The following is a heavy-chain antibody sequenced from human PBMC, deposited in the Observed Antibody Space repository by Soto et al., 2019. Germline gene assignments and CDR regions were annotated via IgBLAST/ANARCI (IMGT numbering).Heavy chain of an antibody. CDR1: GYSFTNYW. CDR3: AIPGGGLFVVTMLRAAHAFDI. D-gene: IGHD3-10*01. Sequence: GESLKISCKGSGYSFTNYWISWVRQMPGKGLEWMGRIDPSDSYTNYSPSFQGHVTISADKSISTAYLQWSSLKASDTAMYYCAIPGGGLFVVTMLRAAHAFDIWGQGTMVTVSS. V-gene: IGHV5-10-1*01. J-gene: IGHJ3*02. CDR2: IDPSDSYT.